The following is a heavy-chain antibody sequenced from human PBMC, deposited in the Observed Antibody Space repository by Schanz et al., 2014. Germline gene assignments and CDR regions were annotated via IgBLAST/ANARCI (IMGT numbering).Heavy chain of an antibody. V-gene: IGHV3-33*01. CDR1: GFTFSSYG. CDR3: ARDAVTSVLTPGFYY. D-gene: IGHD4-17*01. J-gene: IGHJ4*02. Sequence: QVQLVESGGGVVQPGRSLRLSCAASGFTFSSYGMHWVRQAPGKGLEWVAIIWYDGSNKYYADSVKGRFTISRDNLKNTVYLRMNSLRAEDTAVYYCARDAVTSVLTPGFYYWGQGTLVTVSS. CDR2: IWYDGSNK.